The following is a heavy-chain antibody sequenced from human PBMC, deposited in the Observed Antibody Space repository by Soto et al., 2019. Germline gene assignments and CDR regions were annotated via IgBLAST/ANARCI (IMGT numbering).Heavy chain of an antibody. CDR3: ASCSNFYDSSGYYRYYYYYGMDV. D-gene: IGHD3-22*01. Sequence: GGSLRLSCAASGFTFSSYSMNWVRQAPGKGLEWVSYISSSSSTIYYADSVKGRFTISRDNAKNSLYLQMNSLRDEDTAVYYCASCSNFYDSSGYYRYYYYYGMDVWGQGTTVTVS. CDR1: GFTFSSYS. CDR2: ISSSSSTI. V-gene: IGHV3-48*02. J-gene: IGHJ6*02.